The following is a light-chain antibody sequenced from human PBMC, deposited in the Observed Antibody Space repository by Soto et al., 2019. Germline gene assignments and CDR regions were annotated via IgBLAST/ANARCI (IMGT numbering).Light chain of an antibody. J-gene: IGLJ2*01. Sequence: QAVVTQPSSLSASPGASASLTCTLRSGINVGTYRIYWYQQKPGSPPQYLLRYKSDSDKQQGSGVPSRFSGSKDASANAGILLISGLQSEDEADYYCMIWHSSAVVFGGGTKSPS. CDR1: SGINVGTYR. V-gene: IGLV5-45*02. CDR3: MIWHSSAVV. CDR2: YKSDSDK.